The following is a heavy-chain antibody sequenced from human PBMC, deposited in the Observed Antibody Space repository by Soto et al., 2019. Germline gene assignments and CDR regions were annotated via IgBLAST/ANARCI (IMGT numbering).Heavy chain of an antibody. CDR3: ARDGKGAAYTHGPYYFDY. Sequence: TSETQSLTCPVSGGYISSGGYYWSWIRQHPGKGLEWIGYIYYSGSTYYNPSLKSRVTISVDTSKNQFSLKLSSVTAADTAVYYCARDGKGAAYTHGPYYFDYWGQGALVTVSS. J-gene: IGHJ4*02. CDR2: IYYSGST. CDR1: GGYISSGGYY. V-gene: IGHV4-31*03. D-gene: IGHD1-1*01.